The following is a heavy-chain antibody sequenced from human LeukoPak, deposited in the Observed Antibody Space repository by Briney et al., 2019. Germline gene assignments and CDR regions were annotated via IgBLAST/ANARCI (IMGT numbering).Heavy chain of an antibody. CDR1: GLTFSSYA. V-gene: IGHV3-23*01. J-gene: IGHJ1*01. CDR2: ISGSGGST. D-gene: IGHD4-17*01. CDR3: AKEIYGDSTGGRFQH. Sequence: PGGSLRLSCAASGLTFSSYATSWVRQVSGKGLEWVSVISGSGGSTYYADSVKGRFTISRDNSKNTLYLQMKSLRAEDTAVYYCAKEIYGDSTGGRFQHWGQGTLVTVSS.